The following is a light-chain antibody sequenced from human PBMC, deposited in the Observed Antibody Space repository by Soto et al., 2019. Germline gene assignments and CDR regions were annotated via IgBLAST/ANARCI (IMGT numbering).Light chain of an antibody. CDR1: SGYSNYK. J-gene: IGLJ2*01. CDR3: GADHGSESNPMWV. Sequence: QPVLTQPPSASASLGASVTLTCTLTSGYSNYKVDWYQQRPGKGPRFVMRVGSGGIVGSKGDGIPDRFSVLGSGLNRYLTIKNIQEEDESDYHCGADHGSESNPMWVFGGGTQLTVL. CDR2: VGSGGIVG. V-gene: IGLV9-49*01.